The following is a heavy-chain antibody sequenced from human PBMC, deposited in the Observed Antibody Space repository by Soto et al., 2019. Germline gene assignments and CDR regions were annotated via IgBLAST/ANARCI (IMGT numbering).Heavy chain of an antibody. CDR1: GYTFTSYG. CDR3: ATYSSSWSAFDL. CDR2: INANNDNT. J-gene: IGHJ3*01. Sequence: GASVQVSCKASGYTFTSYGISWVRQAPGQGLEWMGWINANNDNTKYAEKFQGWVTITRDTSITTAYMELYRLRSDDTAVYYCATYSSSWSAFDLWGQGTMVTV. D-gene: IGHD6-13*01. V-gene: IGHV1-2*04.